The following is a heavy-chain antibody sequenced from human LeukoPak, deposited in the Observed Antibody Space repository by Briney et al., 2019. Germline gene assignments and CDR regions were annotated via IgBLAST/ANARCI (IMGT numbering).Heavy chain of an antibody. Sequence: GGSLRLSCAASGFTFSSYWMSWVRQAPGKGLEWVANIKQDGSEKYYVDSVKGRFTISRDNAKNSLYLQMNSLRAEDTAVYYCAREGTEYSSSGFDPWGQGTLVTVSS. CDR2: IKQDGSEK. J-gene: IGHJ5*02. V-gene: IGHV3-7*01. D-gene: IGHD6-6*01. CDR3: AREGTEYSSSGFDP. CDR1: GFTFSSYW.